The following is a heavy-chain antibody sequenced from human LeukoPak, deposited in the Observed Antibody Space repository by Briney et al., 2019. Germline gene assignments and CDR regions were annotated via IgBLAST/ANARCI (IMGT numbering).Heavy chain of an antibody. CDR1: GFTFTDYY. CDR3: ARDMGYCSSSNCYTYYLDY. J-gene: IGHJ4*02. V-gene: IGHV3-11*06. CDR2: ISGSSIYT. Sequence: SGGSLRLSCAASGFTFTDYYMTWIRQAPGKGLEWASHISGSSIYTNYADSVKGRFTISRDNAKNSLYLQMNSLRGEDTAVYYCARDMGYCSSSNCYTYYLDYWGQGTLVTVSS. D-gene: IGHD2-2*01.